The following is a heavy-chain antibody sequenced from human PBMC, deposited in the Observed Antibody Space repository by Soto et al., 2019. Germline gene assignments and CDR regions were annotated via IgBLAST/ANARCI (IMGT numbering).Heavy chain of an antibody. CDR2: IIPIFGTA. Sequence: ASVKVSCKASGGTFSSYAIGWVRQAPGQGLEWMGGIIPIFGTANYAQKFQGRVTITADESTSTAYMELSSLRSEDTAVYYCARGYYGSGSYPTRRYYYYGMDVWGQGTTVTVSS. D-gene: IGHD3-10*01. J-gene: IGHJ6*02. CDR3: ARGYYGSGSYPTRRYYYYGMDV. V-gene: IGHV1-69*13. CDR1: GGTFSSYA.